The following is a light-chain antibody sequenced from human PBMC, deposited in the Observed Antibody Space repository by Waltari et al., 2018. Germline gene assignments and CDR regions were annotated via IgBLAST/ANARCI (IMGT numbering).Light chain of an antibody. J-gene: IGKJ2*01. CDR1: QPISFS. CDR2: VAF. CDR3: QQSYSLPYT. Sequence: DIQMTQSPSSLSASAGDSVNINCRASQPISFSLNWYQQIPGRAPKPRFHVAFSLQSGVPSRFSGSGSGTNFTLTISSLQPEDFATYHCQQSYSLPYTFVQGT. V-gene: IGKV1-39*01.